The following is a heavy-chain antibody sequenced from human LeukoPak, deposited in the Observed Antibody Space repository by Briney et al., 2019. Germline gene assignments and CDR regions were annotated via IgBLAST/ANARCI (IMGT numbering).Heavy chain of an antibody. CDR3: ARALVSPGAFDI. CDR2: IYYSGST. V-gene: IGHV4-39*07. D-gene: IGHD3-22*01. J-gene: IGHJ3*02. CDR1: GGSISSSSYY. Sequence: SETLSLTCTVSGGSISSSSYYWGWIRQPPGKGLEWIGSIYYSGSTYYNPSLKSRVTISVDTSKNQFSLKLSSVTAADTAVYYCARALVSPGAFDIWGQGTMVTVSS.